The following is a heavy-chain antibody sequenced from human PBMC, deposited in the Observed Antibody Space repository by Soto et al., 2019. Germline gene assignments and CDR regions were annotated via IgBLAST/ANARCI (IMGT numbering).Heavy chain of an antibody. CDR2: IIPIFGTA. D-gene: IGHD3-10*01. J-gene: IGHJ3*02. CDR1: GGTFSSYA. V-gene: IGHV1-69*01. CDR3: ARDPPRYGSGSYYPMLRSYDAFDI. Sequence: QVQLVQSGAEVKKPGSSVKVSCKASGGTFSSYAISWVRQAPGQGLEWMGGIIPIFGTATYEQKFQGRVTITADESTSIAYMELSSLRSEDTAVYYCARDPPRYGSGSYYPMLRSYDAFDIWGQGTMVTVSS.